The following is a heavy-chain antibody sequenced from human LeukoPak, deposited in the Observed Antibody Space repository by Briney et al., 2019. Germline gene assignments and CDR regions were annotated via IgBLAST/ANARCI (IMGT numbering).Heavy chain of an antibody. J-gene: IGHJ4*02. Sequence: GGSLRLSCAASGFTFSSYAMHWVRQAPGKGLEWVAVISYDGSNKYYADSVKGRFTISRDNSKNTLYLQMNSLRAEDTAVYYCAKGGAAANWGQGTLVTVSS. CDR3: AKGGAAAN. CDR1: GFTFSSYA. CDR2: ISYDGSNK. D-gene: IGHD2-2*01. V-gene: IGHV3-30*04.